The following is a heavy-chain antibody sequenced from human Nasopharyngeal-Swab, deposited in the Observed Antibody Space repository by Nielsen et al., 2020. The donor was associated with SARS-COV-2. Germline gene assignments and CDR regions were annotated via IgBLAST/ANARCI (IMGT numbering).Heavy chain of an antibody. CDR1: GYTFTDHW. CDR3: ARHGTYSNSREIDL. Sequence: GESLNISCEGSGYTFTDHWITWVRQMPGKGLEWVGRIDPSDSYTKYGPSFQGHVSISVDTSISTAYLQWSSLKASDSALYYCARHGTYSNSREIDLWGQGTLVTVFS. CDR2: IDPSDSYT. J-gene: IGHJ5*02. D-gene: IGHD6-6*01. V-gene: IGHV5-10-1*01.